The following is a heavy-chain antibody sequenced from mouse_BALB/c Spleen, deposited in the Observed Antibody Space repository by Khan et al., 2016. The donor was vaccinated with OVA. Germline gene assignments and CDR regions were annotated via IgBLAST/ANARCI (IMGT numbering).Heavy chain of an antibody. V-gene: IGHV1-9*01. Sequence: QVRLQQSGGDLMKPGASVKISCKATGYTFSSYWIEWVKQRPGHGLEWIGQIFPGSVSTTYNEKFKGKATFTADPSSNTAYMQLSSLTSEDSAVYYCASGGYGGFAYWGQGTLVTVSA. CDR1: GYTFSSYW. J-gene: IGHJ3*01. CDR3: ASGGYGGFAY. CDR2: IFPGSVST. D-gene: IGHD2-2*01.